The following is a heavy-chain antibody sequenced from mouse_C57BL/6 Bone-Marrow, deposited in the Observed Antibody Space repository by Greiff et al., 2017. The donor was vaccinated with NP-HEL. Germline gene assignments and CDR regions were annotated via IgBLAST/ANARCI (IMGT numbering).Heavy chain of an antibody. CDR1: GYTFTSYW. Sequence: QVQLQQPGAELVKPGASVKLSCKASGYTFTSYWMHWVKQRPGQGLEWIGMIHPNSGSTNYNEKFKSKATLTVDKSSSTAYMQLSSLTSEDSAVYYCAVEFITTVVPYWYFDVWGTGTTVTVSS. D-gene: IGHD1-1*01. J-gene: IGHJ1*03. CDR3: AVEFITTVVPYWYFDV. CDR2: IHPNSGST. V-gene: IGHV1-64*01.